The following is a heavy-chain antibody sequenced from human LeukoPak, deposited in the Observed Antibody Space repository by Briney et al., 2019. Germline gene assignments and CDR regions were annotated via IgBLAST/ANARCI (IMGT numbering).Heavy chain of an antibody. Sequence: ASVKVSCKASGYTFTSYGICWVRQAPGQGLEWMGWISANNGNTNYAQKLQGRVTMTTDTSTSTAYMELRSLRSDDTAVYYCAISRIYYYDSSGYQDDFDLWGQGTMVTVSS. CDR3: AISRIYYYDSSGYQDDFDL. V-gene: IGHV1-18*01. CDR2: ISANNGNT. CDR1: GYTFTSYG. J-gene: IGHJ3*01. D-gene: IGHD3-22*01.